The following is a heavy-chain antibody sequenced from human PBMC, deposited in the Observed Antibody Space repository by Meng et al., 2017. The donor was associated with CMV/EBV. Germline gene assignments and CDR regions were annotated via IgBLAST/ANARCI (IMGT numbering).Heavy chain of an antibody. D-gene: IGHD6-19*01. V-gene: IGHV4-4*07. J-gene: IGHJ4*02. CDR2: IYTSGST. Sequence: HVQLQDSGPGPVQPAGTLSPTAPVSVGSTSIYYGGWTRQPAGKGLEWIGRIYTSGSTNYNPSLKSRVTMSVDTSKNQFSLKLSSVTAADTAVYYCARDSSGWYPHFDYWGQGTLVTVSS. CDR1: VGSTSIYY. CDR3: ARDSSGWYPHFDY.